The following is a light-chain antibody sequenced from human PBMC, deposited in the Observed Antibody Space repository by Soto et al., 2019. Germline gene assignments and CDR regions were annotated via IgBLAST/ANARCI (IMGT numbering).Light chain of an antibody. Sequence: EIVLTQSPDTVSLSPGETATLSCRASQSVNRNYLAWYQHKPGQAPRLLIYGASNRATGIPDRFSGSGSGTDFSLTISRLEPEDFAVFYCQPYDNSITFGQGTRLEIE. J-gene: IGKJ5*01. CDR1: QSVNRNY. CDR3: QPYDNSIT. CDR2: GAS. V-gene: IGKV3-20*01.